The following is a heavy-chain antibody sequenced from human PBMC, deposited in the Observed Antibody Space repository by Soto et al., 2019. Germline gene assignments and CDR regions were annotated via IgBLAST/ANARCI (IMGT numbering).Heavy chain of an antibody. CDR2: IKSKTDGGTT. V-gene: IGHV3-15*01. CDR3: TTELRIAAAGPDAFDI. D-gene: IGHD6-13*01. J-gene: IGHJ3*02. CDR1: GFTFSNAW. Sequence: PGGSLRLSCAASGFTFSNAWMSWVRQAPGKGLEWVGRIKSKTDGGTTDYAAPVKGRFTTSRDDSKNTLYLQMNSLKTEDTAVYYCTTELRIAAAGPDAFDIWGQGTMVTVSS.